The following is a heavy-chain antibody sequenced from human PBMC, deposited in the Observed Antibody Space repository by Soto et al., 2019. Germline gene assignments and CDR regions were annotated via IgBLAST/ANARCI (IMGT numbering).Heavy chain of an antibody. D-gene: IGHD2-2*01. V-gene: IGHV4-59*01. Sequence: SETLSLTCTVSGVSISDYYWSWIRQPPGKGLEWIGYVHYSGSTDYNPSLKSRVTISVDTSKNQFSLELTSVTATDTAVYYCARDFGRQCSTTRCDTFYFDYWGQGTLVTVYS. CDR2: VHYSGST. J-gene: IGHJ4*02. CDR1: GVSISDYY. CDR3: ARDFGRQCSTTRCDTFYFDY.